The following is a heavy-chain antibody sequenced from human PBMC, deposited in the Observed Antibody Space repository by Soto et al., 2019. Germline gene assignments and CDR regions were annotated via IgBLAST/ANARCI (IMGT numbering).Heavy chain of an antibody. CDR1: GSTFTNYG. CDR2: ISTYNDNT. Sequence: QVQLVQSGAEVKKPGASVKVSCKAPGSTFTNYGISWVRQAPGQGLEWVGWISTYNDNTNYAQKLQGRVTMTTGTSSSTAYMGLRSLRSDDTAVYYCALGRAWTPGPEGPLGQGTLITGSS. CDR3: ALGRAWTPGPEGP. J-gene: IGHJ5*02. D-gene: IGHD1-1*01. V-gene: IGHV1-18*01.